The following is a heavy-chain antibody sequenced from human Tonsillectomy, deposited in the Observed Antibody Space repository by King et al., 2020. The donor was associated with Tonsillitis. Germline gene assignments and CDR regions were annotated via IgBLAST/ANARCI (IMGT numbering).Heavy chain of an antibody. CDR2: ITSMSSYI. V-gene: IGHV3-21*01. D-gene: IGHD1-26*01. CDR1: GFTFSSYS. J-gene: IGHJ6*03. CDR3: ARDMAQWEPPNYYYYYMDV. Sequence: DVQLVESGGGLVKPGGSLRLSCAASGFTFSSYSINWVRQAPGKGLEWVSSITSMSSYIYYADSVNGRFTISRDNAKNSLYLQMNSLRAEDTAVYYCARDMAQWEPPNYYYYYMDVWGKGTTVTVSS.